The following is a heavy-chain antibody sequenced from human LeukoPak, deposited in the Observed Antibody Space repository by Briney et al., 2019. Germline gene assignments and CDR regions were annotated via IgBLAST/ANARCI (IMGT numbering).Heavy chain of an antibody. CDR2: IYGGGTT. CDR3: ARGMGSSWYYFDY. V-gene: IGHV3-53*01. J-gene: IGHJ4*02. Sequence: PEGSLRLSRVASGFTVSSHYMSWVRQAPGKGLEWVSLIYGGGTTYYADSVKGRFTISRDNSKNTLYLQMNSLRAEDTAVYCCARGMGSSWYYFDYWGQGTLVTVSS. D-gene: IGHD6-13*01. CDR1: GFTVSSHY.